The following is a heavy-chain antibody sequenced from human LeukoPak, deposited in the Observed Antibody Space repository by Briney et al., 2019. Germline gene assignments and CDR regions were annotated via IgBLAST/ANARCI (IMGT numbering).Heavy chain of an antibody. D-gene: IGHD3-10*01. J-gene: IGHJ2*01. V-gene: IGHV4-59*01. CDR1: DGSISSYY. Sequence: SETLSLTCTVSDGSISSYYWSWIRQPPGKGLEWIGYIYYSGSTNYNPSLKSRVTISVDTSKNQFSLKLSSVTAADTAVYYCGGTMVRGVIDYWYFDLWGRGTLVTVSS. CDR3: GGTMVRGVIDYWYFDL. CDR2: IYYSGST.